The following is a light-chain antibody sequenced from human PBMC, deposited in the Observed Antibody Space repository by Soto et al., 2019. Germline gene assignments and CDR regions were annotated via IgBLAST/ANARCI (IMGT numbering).Light chain of an antibody. Sequence: QPVLTQSPSASASLGASVKLTCTLSSGHSSYAIAWNQQQPEKGPRYLMKLNSDGSHSQGDGIPDRFSGSSSGAERYLTISSLQSEDEADYYCQTWGTGIHYVFGTGTKLTVL. V-gene: IGLV4-69*01. CDR3: QTWGTGIHYV. CDR2: LNSDGSH. CDR1: SGHSSYA. J-gene: IGLJ1*01.